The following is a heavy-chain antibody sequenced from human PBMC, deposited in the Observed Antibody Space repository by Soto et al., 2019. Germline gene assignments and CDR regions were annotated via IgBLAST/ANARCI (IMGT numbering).Heavy chain of an antibody. Sequence: QVQLVQSGAEVKKPGASVKVSCKASGYTFTSYGLSWVRQAPGQGLEWMGRISAYNYNTNYAQKLQGRVTMTTDTSTSTAYVELRSRRSDDTAVYYCARVVGALGHWFDPWGQGTLVTVSS. D-gene: IGHD1-26*01. CDR1: GYTFTSYG. J-gene: IGHJ5*02. CDR3: ARVVGALGHWFDP. CDR2: ISAYNYNT. V-gene: IGHV1-18*01.